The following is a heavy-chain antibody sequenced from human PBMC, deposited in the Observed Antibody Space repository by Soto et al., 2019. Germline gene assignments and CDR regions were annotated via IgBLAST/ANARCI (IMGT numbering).Heavy chain of an antibody. CDR3: ARGGNGWYYSDY. D-gene: IGHD6-19*01. Sequence: NPSETLSLTCTVSGGSITSFYWSWIRQTPGKGLEWIGHISYTGSTNYNPSLKSRVTIAVDTSKNQFSLNLTSVTAADTAVYYCARGGNGWYYSDYWGQGALVT. V-gene: IGHV4-59*01. J-gene: IGHJ4*02. CDR2: ISYTGST. CDR1: GGSITSFY.